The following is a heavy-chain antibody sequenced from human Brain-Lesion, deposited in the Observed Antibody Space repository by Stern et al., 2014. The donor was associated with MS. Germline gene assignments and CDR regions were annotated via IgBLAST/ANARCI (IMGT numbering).Heavy chain of an antibody. CDR3: AKHLAERPFDY. V-gene: IGHV3-30*18. CDR2: ISNDGNHK. J-gene: IGHJ4*02. D-gene: IGHD1-1*01. Sequence: VQLVESGGGLVQPGGSLRLSCAASGFTYTDYWTRWVRQAPGKGPEWVAVISNDGNHKYYAGSVKDRFTISRDNSKNTLYLQMNSLRVEDTAVYYCAKHLAERPFDYWGQGTLVTVSS. CDR1: GFTYTDYW.